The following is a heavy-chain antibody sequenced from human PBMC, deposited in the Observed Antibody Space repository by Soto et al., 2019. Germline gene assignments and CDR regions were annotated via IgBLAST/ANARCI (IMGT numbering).Heavy chain of an antibody. CDR1: GYTFTSYD. Sequence: QVQLVQSGAEVKKPGASVKVSCKASGYTFTSYDINWERQATGQGLEWMGWMNPNSGNTGYAQKFQGRVTMTRNTSISTAYMELSSLRSEDTAVYYCARADYYDRSGYLLPCGYWGQGTLVTVSS. J-gene: IGHJ4*02. CDR3: ARADYYDRSGYLLPCGY. V-gene: IGHV1-8*01. D-gene: IGHD3-22*01. CDR2: MNPNSGNT.